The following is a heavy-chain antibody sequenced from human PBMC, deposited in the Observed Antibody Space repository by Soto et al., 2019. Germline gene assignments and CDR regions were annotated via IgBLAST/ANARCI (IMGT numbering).Heavy chain of an antibody. CDR2: INHSGST. J-gene: IGHJ4*02. Sequence: SETLSLTCTVSGGSISSSSYYWSWIRQPPGKGLEWIGEINHSGSTNYNPSLKSRVTISVDTSKNQFSLKLSSVTAADTAVYYCARGLVDTAMVEPFDYWGQGTLVTVSS. CDR1: GGSISSSSYY. V-gene: IGHV4-39*07. CDR3: ARGLVDTAMVEPFDY. D-gene: IGHD5-18*01.